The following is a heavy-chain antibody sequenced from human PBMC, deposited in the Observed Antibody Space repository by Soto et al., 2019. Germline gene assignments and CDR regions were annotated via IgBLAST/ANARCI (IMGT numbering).Heavy chain of an antibody. J-gene: IGHJ5*02. CDR3: TRDASRDSSARGWFDP. D-gene: IGHD6-13*01. Sequence: PVGSLRLSCAASGFTFRSFTTDWVRQAPGKGLEWVSTISSNSAYIYYTDALRGRFTISRDNAKNSLHLQMNSLRAEDTAVYYCTRDASRDSSARGWFDPWGPGTLVTVSS. V-gene: IGHV3-21*01. CDR2: ISSNSAYI. CDR1: GFTFRSFT.